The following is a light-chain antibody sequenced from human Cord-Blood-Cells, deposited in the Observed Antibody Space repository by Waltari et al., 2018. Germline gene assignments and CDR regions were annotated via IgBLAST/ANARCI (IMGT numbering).Light chain of an antibody. CDR1: SSDVGGYNY. V-gene: IGLV2-8*01. CDR2: EVS. CDR3: SSYAGSNNLV. Sequence: QSALTQPPSASGSPGQSVTISCTGTSSDVGGYNYVSWYQQHPGKAPNLMIYEVSKRPAGAPDRFSGSKSGDTASLPVSGLQAEDEADYYCSSYAGSNNLVFGGGTKLTVL. J-gene: IGLJ3*02.